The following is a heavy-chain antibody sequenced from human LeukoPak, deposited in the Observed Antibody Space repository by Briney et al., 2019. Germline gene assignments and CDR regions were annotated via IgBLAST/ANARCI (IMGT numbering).Heavy chain of an antibody. D-gene: IGHD3-10*01. CDR2: TTSKTDGGTT. CDR3: TTELDYFGSGSYCFDS. J-gene: IGHJ4*02. CDR1: QFTFSKAW. Sequence: GGSLRLSCAASQFTFSKAWMSWVPQAPGRGLEWIGRTTSKTDGGTTDYAAPVKGRFTISRDDSKKTLYLQMNSLKTEDTAVYYCTTELDYFGSGSYCFDSWGQGTLVTVSS. V-gene: IGHV3-15*01.